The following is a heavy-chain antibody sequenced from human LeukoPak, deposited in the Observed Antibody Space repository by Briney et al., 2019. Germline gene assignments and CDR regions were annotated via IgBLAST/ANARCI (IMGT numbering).Heavy chain of an antibody. Sequence: SETLSLTCTVSGGSISSYYWSWIRQPPGKGLEWIGYIYTSGSTNYNPSLKSRVTISVDTSKNQFSLKLSSVTAADTAVYYCARTPWGYRDYYYYYMDVWGKGTTVTVSS. V-gene: IGHV4-4*09. D-gene: IGHD5-18*01. J-gene: IGHJ6*03. CDR3: ARTPWGYRDYYYYYMDV. CDR1: GGSISSYY. CDR2: IYTSGST.